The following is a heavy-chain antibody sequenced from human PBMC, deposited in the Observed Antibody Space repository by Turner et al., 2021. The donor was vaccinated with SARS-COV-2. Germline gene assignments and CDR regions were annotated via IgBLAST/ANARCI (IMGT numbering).Heavy chain of an antibody. J-gene: IGHJ3*01. Sequence: QLQLQESGPGLVKPSETLSLTCTVSGGSISSSGYYWGWIRQPPGKGLEWIGSIYYSGSTYYNPSLKSRVTISVDTSKNHQFSLTLSSVTAADSAVYYCARHCDKGAERCVTAFDFWGQGTMVTVSS. CDR1: GGSISSSGYY. V-gene: IGHV4-39*01. CDR2: IYYSGST. CDR3: ARHCDKGAERCVTAFDF. D-gene: IGHD2-21*02.